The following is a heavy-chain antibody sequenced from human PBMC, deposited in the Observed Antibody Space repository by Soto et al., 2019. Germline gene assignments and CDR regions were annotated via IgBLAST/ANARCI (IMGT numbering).Heavy chain of an antibody. CDR1: GFTFSNYA. CDR3: AKTMTTETTVSDY. CDR2: ISHHERNI. J-gene: IGHJ4*02. V-gene: IGHV3-30*18. Sequence: PGGSLRLSCAASGFTFSNYAMHWVRQAPGKGLEWVAVISHHERNIYYADSVKGRFTISRDNSKNTLYLQMNSLRAEDTAVYYCAKTMTTETTVSDYWGQGTLVTVSS. D-gene: IGHD4-17*01.